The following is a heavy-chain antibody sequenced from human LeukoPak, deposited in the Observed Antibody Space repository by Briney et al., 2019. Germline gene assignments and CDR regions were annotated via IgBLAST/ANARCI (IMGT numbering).Heavy chain of an antibody. CDR3: AKVREVATTTGEFDY. D-gene: IGHD5-12*01. V-gene: IGHV3-9*01. CDR1: GFTFDDYA. Sequence: GRSLRLSCAASGFTFDDYAMHWVRQAPGKGLEWVSGISWNSGSIGYADSVKGRFTISRDNAKNSLYLQMNSLRAEDTALYYCAKVREVATTTGEFDYWGQGTLVTVSS. CDR2: ISWNSGSI. J-gene: IGHJ4*02.